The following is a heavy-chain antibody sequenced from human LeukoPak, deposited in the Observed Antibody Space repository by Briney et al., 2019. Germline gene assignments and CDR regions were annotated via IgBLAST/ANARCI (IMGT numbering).Heavy chain of an antibody. Sequence: GGSLRLSCAASGFTFDDYAMHWVRQAPGKGLEWVSGISWNSGSIGYADSVKGRFTISRDNAKNSLYLQMNSLRAEDTALYYCAKGPGITIFGVVDYWGQGTLVTVSS. J-gene: IGHJ4*02. D-gene: IGHD3-3*01. CDR2: ISWNSGSI. V-gene: IGHV3-9*01. CDR1: GFTFDDYA. CDR3: AKGPGITIFGVVDY.